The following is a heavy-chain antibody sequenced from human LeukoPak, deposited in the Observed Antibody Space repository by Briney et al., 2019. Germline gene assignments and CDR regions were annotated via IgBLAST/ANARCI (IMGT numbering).Heavy chain of an antibody. CDR2: ISYDGSNK. J-gene: IGHJ4*02. D-gene: IGHD6-13*01. V-gene: IGHV3-30*03. CDR1: GYTYSRYS. CDR3: ARDSGPSIAAAEIDY. Sequence: PGGSLRLSCGSSGYTYSRYSMNWVRQASAKGLVGVVVISYDGSNKYYADSVKGRFTISRDNSKNTLYLQMNSLRAEDTAVYYCARDSGPSIAAAEIDYWGQGTLVTVSS.